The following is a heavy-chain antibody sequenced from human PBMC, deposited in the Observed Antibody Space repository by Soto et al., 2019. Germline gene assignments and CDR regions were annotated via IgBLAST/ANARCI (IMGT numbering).Heavy chain of an antibody. D-gene: IGHD6-19*01. CDR1: GGTFSSYA. CDR3: ARVDAQWLVDHYYYYGMDV. Sequence: SVKVSCKASGGTFSSYAISWVRQAPGQGLEWMGGIIPIFGTANYAQKFQGRVTITADESTSTAYMELSSLRSEDTAVYYCARVDAQWLVDHYYYYGMDVWGQGTTVTVS. J-gene: IGHJ6*02. CDR2: IIPIFGTA. V-gene: IGHV1-69*13.